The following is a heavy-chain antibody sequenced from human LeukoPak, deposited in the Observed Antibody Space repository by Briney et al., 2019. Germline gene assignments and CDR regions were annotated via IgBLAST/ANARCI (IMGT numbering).Heavy chain of an antibody. CDR1: GYTFTSYG. D-gene: IGHD6-19*01. Sequence: ASVKVSCKASGYTFTSYGISWVRQAPGQGLEWMGWISAYNGNTNYAQKLQGRVTMTTDTSTSTAYMELRSLRSDDTAVYYCARVIGYSSGWYVGGSFDYWGQGTLVTVSS. CDR2: ISAYNGNT. CDR3: ARVIGYSSGWYVGGSFDY. J-gene: IGHJ4*02. V-gene: IGHV1-18*01.